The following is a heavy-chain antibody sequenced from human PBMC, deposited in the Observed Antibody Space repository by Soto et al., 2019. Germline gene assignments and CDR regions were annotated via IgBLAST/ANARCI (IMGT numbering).Heavy chain of an antibody. Sequence: QVQLVQSGAEVKKPGASVKVSCKTSGYTFSSIGISWVRQAPGQGLEWMGWISPHKDNTYYAQRLQGRVTMTTDTSTSTAYMELRSLRSDDTAVYFCARDLYGSGSYYTKYWGQGTLVTVSS. V-gene: IGHV1-18*01. CDR3: ARDLYGSGSYYTKY. CDR1: GYTFSSIG. J-gene: IGHJ4*02. CDR2: ISPHKDNT. D-gene: IGHD3-10*01.